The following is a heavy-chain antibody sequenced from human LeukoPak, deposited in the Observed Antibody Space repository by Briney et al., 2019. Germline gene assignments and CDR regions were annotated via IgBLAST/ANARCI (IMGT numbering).Heavy chain of an antibody. CDR1: GFTFSSYW. V-gene: IGHV3-74*01. CDR3: AREERALRFLEWWEGLDYYGMDV. CDR2: INSDGSST. Sequence: PGGSLRLSCAASGFTFSSYWMHWVRQAPGKGLVWVSRINSDGSSTSYADSVKGRFTISRDNAKNTLYLQMSSLRAEDTAVYYCAREERALRFLEWWEGLDYYGMDVWGQGTTVTVSS. J-gene: IGHJ6*02. D-gene: IGHD3-3*01.